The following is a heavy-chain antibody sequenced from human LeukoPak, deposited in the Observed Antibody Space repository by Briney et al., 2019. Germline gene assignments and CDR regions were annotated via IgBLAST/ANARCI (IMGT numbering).Heavy chain of an antibody. V-gene: IGHV4-34*01. CDR1: GGSFSGYY. D-gene: IGHD3-10*01. Sequence: SETLSLTCAVYGGSFSGYYWSWIRQPPGKGLEWIGEINHSGSTNYNPSLKSRVTISVDTSKNQFSLKLSSVTAADTAVYYCARQRHSGGSADWFDPWGQGTLVTVSS. CDR3: ARQRHSGGSADWFDP. J-gene: IGHJ5*02. CDR2: INHSGST.